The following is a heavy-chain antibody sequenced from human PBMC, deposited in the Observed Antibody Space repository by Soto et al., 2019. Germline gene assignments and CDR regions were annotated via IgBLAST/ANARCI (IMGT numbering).Heavy chain of an antibody. CDR3: ARGQTSDSSGFFYEV. D-gene: IGHD3-22*01. V-gene: IGHV3-23*01. Sequence: PGGSLSLACVASQFTFNNYAMTWLRLAPGKGLEWVSSVSGNGYSLYYAGLATGRFTISRDNSKNTVYLQMDNLRAEDTALYYCARGQTSDSSGFFYEVWGQGIMVTVSS. CDR1: QFTFNNYA. J-gene: IGHJ4*02. CDR2: VSGNGYSL.